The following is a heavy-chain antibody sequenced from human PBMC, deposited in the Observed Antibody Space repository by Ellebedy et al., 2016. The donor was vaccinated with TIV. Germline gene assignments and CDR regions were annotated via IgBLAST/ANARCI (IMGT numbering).Heavy chain of an antibody. D-gene: IGHD3-22*01. CDR1: GFIFGSYG. CDR2: ISYEGSNE. CDR3: ARGGTYDSSSYPDFDY. Sequence: GESLKISXAASGFIFGSYGMHWARQAPGKGLEWVTVISYEGSNEYYADSVKGRFTISRDNSKNTLYLQMNSLRAEDTAVYYCARGGTYDSSSYPDFDYWGQGTLVTVSS. J-gene: IGHJ4*02. V-gene: IGHV3-30-3*01.